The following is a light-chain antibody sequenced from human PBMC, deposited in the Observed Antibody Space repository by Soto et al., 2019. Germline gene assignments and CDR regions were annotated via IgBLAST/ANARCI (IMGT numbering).Light chain of an antibody. J-gene: IGKJ3*01. CDR2: DAS. Sequence: EIVLTQSPATLSLSPGERATLSCRASQSVSSYLAWYQQKPGQAPRLLIYDASNRATGIPARFSGSGSGTDFTITISILEPEDFAVDYCQHRSQCFTFGPGTKVDIK. CDR1: QSVSSY. V-gene: IGKV3-11*01. CDR3: QHRSQCFT.